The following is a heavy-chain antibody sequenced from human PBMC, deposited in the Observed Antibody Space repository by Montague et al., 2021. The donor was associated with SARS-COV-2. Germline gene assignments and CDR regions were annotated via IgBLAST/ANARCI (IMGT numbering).Heavy chain of an antibody. J-gene: IGHJ4*02. D-gene: IGHD1-26*01. V-gene: IGHV4-61*02. CDR1: GASISTGFYY. CDR3: ARFGSGTLEFDL. Sequence: TLSLTCTVSGASISTGFYYWSWIRQPAGKGLEWIGRIRTTGHTDYNSSLESRVFMSVATSTTQFSLSLTTVTAADTAVYFCARFGSGTLEFDLWGQGTLVTVSS. CDR2: IRTTGHT.